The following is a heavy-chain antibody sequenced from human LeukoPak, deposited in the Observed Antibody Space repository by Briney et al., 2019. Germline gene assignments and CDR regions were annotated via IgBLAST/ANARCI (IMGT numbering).Heavy chain of an antibody. CDR2: INPHSGGT. D-gene: IGHD6-19*01. J-gene: IGHJ6*02. V-gene: IGHV1-2*02. CDR1: GYIFTGYY. CDR3: ARGSGWYYGMDV. Sequence: ASVKVSCKASGYIFTGYYMHWVRQAPGQGLEWMGWINPHSGGTNYAQKFQGRVTMTRDTSISTAYMELSRLRSDDTAVYYCARGSGWYYGMDVWGQGTTVTVSS.